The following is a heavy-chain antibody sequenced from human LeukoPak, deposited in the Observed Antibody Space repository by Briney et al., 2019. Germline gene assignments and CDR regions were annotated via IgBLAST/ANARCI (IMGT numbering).Heavy chain of an antibody. CDR2: IYQSGST. D-gene: IGHD3-16*01. J-gene: IGHJ4*02. V-gene: IGHV4-59*08. CDR1: GGSISSYY. Sequence: SETLSLTCTVSGGSISSYYWSWIRQPPGKGREWIGYIYQSGSTNYNPSLKSRVTISADTSKNQFSLPLRSVTAADSAVYYCARHVGEAYFDYWGQGTLVTVSS. CDR3: ARHVGEAYFDY.